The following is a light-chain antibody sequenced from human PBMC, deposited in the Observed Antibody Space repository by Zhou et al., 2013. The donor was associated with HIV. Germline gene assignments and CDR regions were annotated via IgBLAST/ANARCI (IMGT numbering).Light chain of an antibody. CDR1: QSISTY. CDR3: QQVNSYPLT. J-gene: IGKJ4*01. V-gene: IGKV1-9*01. Sequence: DIQMTQSPSSLSASVGDRVTIICRASQSISTYLNWYQQKPGKAPKLLIYAASTLQSGVPSRFSGSGSGTDFTLTISSLQPEDFATYYCQQVNSYPLTFGGGTKVEIK. CDR2: AAS.